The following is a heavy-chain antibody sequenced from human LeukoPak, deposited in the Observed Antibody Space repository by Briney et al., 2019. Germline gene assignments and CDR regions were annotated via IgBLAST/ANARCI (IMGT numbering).Heavy chain of an antibody. D-gene: IGHD4-23*01. CDR3: AKDQYGGNPQYYFDY. CDR1: GFTFSTYA. CDR2: ISGNGVST. J-gene: IGHJ4*02. Sequence: GGSLRLSCAASGFTFSTYAMSWVRQAPGKGLEWVSTISGNGVSTYYANSVKGRFTISRDNSKNTLWLQMNSLRAEDTALYYCAKDQYGGNPQYYFDYWGQGTLVTVSS. V-gene: IGHV3-23*01.